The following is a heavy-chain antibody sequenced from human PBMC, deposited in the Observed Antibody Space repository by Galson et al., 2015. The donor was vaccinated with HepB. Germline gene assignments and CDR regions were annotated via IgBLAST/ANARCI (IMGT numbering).Heavy chain of an antibody. CDR2: ISSSSSTM. Sequence: SLRLSCAASGFTFSSYSMNWVRQAPGKGLEWVSYISSSSSTMYYADSVKGRFTISRDNAKNSLYLQMNSLRVEDTAVYYCARLRGGQLGVYGMDVWGQGTTVTVSS. CDR3: ARLRGGQLGVYGMDV. CDR1: GFTFSSYS. V-gene: IGHV3-48*01. J-gene: IGHJ6*02. D-gene: IGHD6-6*01.